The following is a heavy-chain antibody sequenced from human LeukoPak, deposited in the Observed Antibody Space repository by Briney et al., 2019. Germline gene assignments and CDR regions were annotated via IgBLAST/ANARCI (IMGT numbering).Heavy chain of an antibody. Sequence: ASVKVSCKASGYTFTGYYMHWVRQAPGQGLEWMGRINPNSGGTNYAQKFQGRVTMTRDTSIRTAYMELSRLRSDDTAVYYCARRVGSADGFDYWGQGTLVTVSS. CDR1: GYTFTGYY. J-gene: IGHJ4*02. V-gene: IGHV1-2*06. CDR2: INPNSGGT. CDR3: ARRVGSADGFDY. D-gene: IGHD6-13*01.